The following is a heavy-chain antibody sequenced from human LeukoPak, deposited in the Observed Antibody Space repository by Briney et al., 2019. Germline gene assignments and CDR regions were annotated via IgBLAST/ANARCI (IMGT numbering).Heavy chain of an antibody. V-gene: IGHV3-43*02. J-gene: IGHJ4*01. CDR2: ISADGIST. Sequence: SGGSLRLSCAASGFTFSSYAMSWVRQAPGKGLEWVSLISADGISTYYADSVKGRFTISRDNNKNSLHLQLNSLRTEDTALYYCAKVVGGGSLKYWGQGTLVTVSS. D-gene: IGHD3-16*01. CDR1: GFTFSSYA. CDR3: AKVVGGGSLKY.